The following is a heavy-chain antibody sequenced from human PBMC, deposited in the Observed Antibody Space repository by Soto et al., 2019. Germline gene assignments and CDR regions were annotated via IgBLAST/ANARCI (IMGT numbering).Heavy chain of an antibody. D-gene: IGHD3-3*02. CDR2: INHSGST. CDR1: GGSFSVYY. J-gene: IGHJ5*02. CDR3: ASPKIAFYNWFDP. Sequence: PSETLSLTCAVYGGSFSVYYWSWIRQPPGKGLEWIGEINHSGSTNYNPSLKSRVTISVDTSKNQFSLKLSSVTAADTAVYYCASPKIAFYNWFDPWGQGTLVTVSS. V-gene: IGHV4-34*01.